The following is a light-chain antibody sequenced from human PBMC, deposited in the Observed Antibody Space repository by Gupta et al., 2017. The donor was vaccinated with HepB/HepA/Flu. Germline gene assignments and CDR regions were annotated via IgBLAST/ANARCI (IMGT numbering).Light chain of an antibody. V-gene: IGLV1-51*02. CDR2: YNK. J-gene: IGLJ2*01. CDR3: GRWDSSLSIVV. Sequence: QYVLPQPPSVSAAPAQKVTISPSGSSSNIGNNYVSWYQQPTGTATKVLIAYNKKRPSGLADRVLGYKAGNYATPGINGVQTEDEADDYCGRWDSSLSIVVFGGGTKVTVL. CDR1: SSNIGNNY.